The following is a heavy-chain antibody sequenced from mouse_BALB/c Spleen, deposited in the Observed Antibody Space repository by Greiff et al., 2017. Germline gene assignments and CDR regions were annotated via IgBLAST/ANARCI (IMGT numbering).Heavy chain of an antibody. V-gene: IGHV1-69*01. D-gene: IGHD2-4*01. CDR1: GYTFTDYW. CDR2: IDTSDSYT. CDR3: ARGDYDVYYAMDY. J-gene: IGHJ4*01. Sequence: QVQLQQPGAELVMPGASVKMSCKASGYTFTDYWMHWVKQRPGQGLEWIGAIDTSDSYTSYNQKFKGKATLTVDESSSTAYMQLSSLTSEDSAVYYCARGDYDVYYAMDYWGQGTSVTVSS.